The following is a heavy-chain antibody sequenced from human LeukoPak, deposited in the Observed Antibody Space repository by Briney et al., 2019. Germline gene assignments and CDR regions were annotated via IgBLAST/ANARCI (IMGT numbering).Heavy chain of an antibody. CDR1: GDSISSGNYY. CDR3: ARDRAGDSFDI. CDR2: IYTSGNT. V-gene: IGHV4-61*02. J-gene: IGHJ3*02. D-gene: IGHD7-27*01. Sequence: SQTLSLTCTVSGDSISSGNYYWTWIRQPAGKGLEWIGRIYTSGNTNYNPSLKSQVTISMDTSKNQFSLNLNSVTAADTAVYYCARDRAGDSFDIWGQGTMVTVSS.